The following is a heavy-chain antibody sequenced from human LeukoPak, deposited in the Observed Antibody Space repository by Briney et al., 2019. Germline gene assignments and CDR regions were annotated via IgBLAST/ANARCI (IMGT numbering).Heavy chain of an antibody. CDR3: AKVTVTMAATGDY. J-gene: IGHJ4*02. CDR1: GFTFSSYR. D-gene: IGHD2-15*01. Sequence: PGGSLRLSCAASGFTFSSYRMSWVRQAPGKGLDWVSGISGSGGSTYYADSVKGRFTISRDNSKNTLYLQMNSLRVEDTAIYYCAKVTVTMAATGDYWGQGILVTVSS. CDR2: ISGSGGST. V-gene: IGHV3-23*01.